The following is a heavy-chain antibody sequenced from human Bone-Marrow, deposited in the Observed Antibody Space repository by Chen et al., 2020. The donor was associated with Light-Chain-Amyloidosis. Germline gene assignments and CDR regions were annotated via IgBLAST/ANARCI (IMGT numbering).Heavy chain of an antibody. CDR2: IYHTGNT. CDR3: ARLVVVEGATAINAFDI. D-gene: IGHD2-15*01. CDR1: GGSISSTRYS. V-gene: IGHV4-39*01. Sequence: QLQLQESGPGLVKPSETVSLTCSVSGGSISSTRYSWGWIRQPPGKGLEWVGNIYHTGNTYHNPSLKSRVTMSVDTSKDQFSLHVNSVTAADTAIYYCARLVVVEGATAINAFDIWGQGTMVIVSS. J-gene: IGHJ3*02.